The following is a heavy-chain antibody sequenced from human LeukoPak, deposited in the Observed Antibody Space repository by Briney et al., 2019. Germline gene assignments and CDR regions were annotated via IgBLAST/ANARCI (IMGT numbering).Heavy chain of an antibody. J-gene: IGHJ6*03. V-gene: IGHV1-69*06. CDR2: IIPIFGTA. Sequence: GASVKVSCKASGGTFSSYAISWVQQAPGQGLEWMGGIIPIFGTANYAQKFQGRVTITADKSTSTAYMELSSLRSEDTAVYCCARLAYYYGSGTWSDDYYYYYYMDVWGKGTTVTISS. CDR1: GGTFSSYA. CDR3: ARLAYYYGSGTWSDDYYYYYYMDV. D-gene: IGHD3-10*01.